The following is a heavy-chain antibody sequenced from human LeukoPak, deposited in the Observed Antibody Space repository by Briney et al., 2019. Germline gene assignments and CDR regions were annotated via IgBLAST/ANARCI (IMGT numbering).Heavy chain of an antibody. CDR3: ARVRPIAARRGGLDY. V-gene: IGHV4-34*01. Sequence: SETLSLTCAVYGGSFSGYYWSWIRQPPGKGLEWIGEINHSGSTNYNPSLKSRVTISVDTPKNQFSLKLSSVTAADTAVYYCARVRPIAARRGGLDYWGQGTLVTVSS. CDR1: GGSFSGYY. D-gene: IGHD6-6*01. CDR2: INHSGST. J-gene: IGHJ4*02.